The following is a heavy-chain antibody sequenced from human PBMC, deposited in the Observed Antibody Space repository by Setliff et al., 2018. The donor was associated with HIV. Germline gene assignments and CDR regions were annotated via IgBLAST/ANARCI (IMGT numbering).Heavy chain of an antibody. Sequence: SETLSLTCSVSGGSINNDIYFWTWIRQHPGKGLEWIGYIYYSGNTYYHPSLKSRLTISVDTSKNQFSLKLSSVTAADTAVYYCARRTLITGYDYWGQGTLVTVSS. J-gene: IGHJ4*02. CDR1: GGSINNDIYF. CDR2: IYYSGNT. CDR3: ARRTLITGYDY. V-gene: IGHV4-39*01. D-gene: IGHD3-16*01.